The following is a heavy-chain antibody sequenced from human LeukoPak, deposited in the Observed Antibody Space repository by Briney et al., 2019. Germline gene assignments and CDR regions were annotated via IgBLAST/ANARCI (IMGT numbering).Heavy chain of an antibody. V-gene: IGHV1-46*01. CDR3: ARSRITMIVVGKSFDY. J-gene: IGHJ4*02. CDR2: INPSGGST. D-gene: IGHD3-22*01. CDR1: GYTFTSYY. Sequence: ASVKVSCKASGYTFTSYYMHWVRQAPGQGLEWMGIINPSGGSTSYAQKFQGRVTITRDTSASTAYMELSSLRSEDTAVYYCARSRITMIVVGKSFDYWGQGTLVTVSS.